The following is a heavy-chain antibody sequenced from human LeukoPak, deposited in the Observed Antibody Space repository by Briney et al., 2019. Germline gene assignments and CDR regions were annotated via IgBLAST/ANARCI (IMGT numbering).Heavy chain of an antibody. D-gene: IGHD5-12*01. CDR2: IDQHGTEE. J-gene: IGHJ6*02. CDR1: GFTFSNYW. Sequence: GGSLRLSCAASGFTFSNYWMNWFRQAPGKGLEWVANIDQHGTEENYVDSVEGRFTISRDNAKNSLYLQMNSLRAEDTAVYYCARWQGGYHYVPYGMDVWGQGTTVTVSS. CDR3: ARWQGGYHYVPYGMDV. V-gene: IGHV3-7*01.